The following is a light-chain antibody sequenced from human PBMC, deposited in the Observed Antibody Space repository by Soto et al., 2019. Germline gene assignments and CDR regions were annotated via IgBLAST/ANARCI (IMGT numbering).Light chain of an antibody. V-gene: IGLV1-44*01. J-gene: IGLJ1*01. Sequence: QSVLTQPPSASGAPGQRGTISCSGSSSNIGSHTVNWYQQLPGTAPKLLIYTNNQRPSGVPDRFSGSKSGTSASLAISGLQSEDEADYYCAAWDASLNGGVFGTGTKVTVL. CDR3: AAWDASLNGGV. CDR2: TNN. CDR1: SSNIGSHT.